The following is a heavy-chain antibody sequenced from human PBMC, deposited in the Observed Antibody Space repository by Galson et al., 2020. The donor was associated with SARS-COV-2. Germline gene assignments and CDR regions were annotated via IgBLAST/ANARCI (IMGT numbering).Heavy chain of an antibody. CDR3: ARGGLIAAASPWAFDI. V-gene: IGHV1-69*10. CDR1: GGTFSSYA. Sequence: SVKVSCKASGGTFSSYAISWVRQAPGQGLEWMGGIIPILGIANYAQKFQGRVTITADKSTSTAYMELSSLRSEDTAVYYCARGGLIAAASPWAFDIWGQGTMVTVSS. D-gene: IGHD6-13*01. J-gene: IGHJ3*02. CDR2: IIPILGIA.